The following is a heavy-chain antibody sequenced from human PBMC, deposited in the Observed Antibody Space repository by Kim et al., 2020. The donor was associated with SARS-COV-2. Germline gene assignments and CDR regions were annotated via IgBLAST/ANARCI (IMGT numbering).Heavy chain of an antibody. J-gene: IGHJ3*02. CDR1: GASISSGSYC. CDR2: ICTTGST. D-gene: IGHD3-22*01. Sequence: SETLSLTCTVSGASISSGSYCWSWIRQPAGKGLEWVGRICTTGSTNYNPSLKSRVTILVDTSKNQFSLKLNSVTAADTAVYYCARGAYYDSSGSRDAFNMWGQGTMVTVSS. V-gene: IGHV4-61*02. CDR3: ARGAYYDSSGSRDAFNM.